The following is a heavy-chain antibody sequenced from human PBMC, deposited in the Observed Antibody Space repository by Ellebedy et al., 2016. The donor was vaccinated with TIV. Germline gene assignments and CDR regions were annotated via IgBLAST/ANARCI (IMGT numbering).Heavy chain of an antibody. J-gene: IGHJ3*02. V-gene: IGHV1-2*02. CDR1: GYTFTGYY. CDR2: VNPYSGAT. CDR3: ARGHRFDAFDI. Sequence: ASVKVSCKASGYTFTGYYMHWVRQAPGQGLEWMGWVNPYSGATNYAQKFQGRVTMTRDTSTSTVYMELSRLRSGDTAVYYCARGHRFDAFDIWGQGTMVTVSS.